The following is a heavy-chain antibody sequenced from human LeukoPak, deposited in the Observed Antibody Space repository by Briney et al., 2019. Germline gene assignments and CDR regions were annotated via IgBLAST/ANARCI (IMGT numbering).Heavy chain of an antibody. V-gene: IGHV5-51*01. J-gene: IGHJ4*02. CDR1: GYSFNSYW. CDR2: IYPGDSDA. Sequence: PGESLKISCKGSGYSFNSYWIGCVRQMPGKGLKWMGFIYPGDSDARYSPSFQGQVTTSADKYISTAYLQCSSLKASDTAMYYCARRRDLYSGSYYPFDYWGQGTLVTVSS. D-gene: IGHD1-26*01. CDR3: ARRRDLYSGSYYPFDY.